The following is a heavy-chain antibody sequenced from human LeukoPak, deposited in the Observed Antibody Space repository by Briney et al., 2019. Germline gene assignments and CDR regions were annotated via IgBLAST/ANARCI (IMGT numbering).Heavy chain of an antibody. CDR3: ARDQMYDFWSVFYFDY. D-gene: IGHD3-3*01. CDR2: INPSGGST. CDR1: GYTFTNYY. J-gene: IGHJ4*02. Sequence: ASVKVSCKASGYTFTNYYMHWVRQAPRQGLEWMGIINPSGGSTTYAQNFQGRVTMTSDTSTSTVYMELSSLRSEDTAVYYCARDQMYDFWSVFYFDYWGQGSLVTVSS. V-gene: IGHV1-46*03.